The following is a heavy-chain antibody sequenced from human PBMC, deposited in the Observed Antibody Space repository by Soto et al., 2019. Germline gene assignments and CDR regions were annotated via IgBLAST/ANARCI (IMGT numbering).Heavy chain of an antibody. J-gene: IGHJ5*02. V-gene: IGHV4-31*03. Sequence: QVQLQESGPGLVKPSQTLSLTCTVSGGSISSGGYYWSWIRQHPGKGLEWIGYIYYSGSTNYNPSLKSRVTISVDTSKNQFSLKLSSVTAADTAVYYCARVNKAVAGKNWFDPWGQGTLVTVSS. D-gene: IGHD6-19*01. CDR2: IYYSGST. CDR1: GGSISSGGYY. CDR3: ARVNKAVAGKNWFDP.